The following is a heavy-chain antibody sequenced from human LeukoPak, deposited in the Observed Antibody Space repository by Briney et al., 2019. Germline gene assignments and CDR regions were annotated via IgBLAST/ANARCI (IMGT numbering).Heavy chain of an antibody. D-gene: IGHD3-10*01. V-gene: IGHV1-2*02. J-gene: IGHJ4*02. CDR1: GYTFTGYY. CDR3: AIHQRTVRGAPVYPDY. CDR2: INPNSGGT. Sequence: ASVKVSCKASGYTFTGYYMHWVRQAPGQGLEWMGWINPNSGGTNYAQKFQGRVTMTRDTSISTAYMELSRLRSDDTAVYYCAIHQRTVRGAPVYPDYWGQGTLVTVSS.